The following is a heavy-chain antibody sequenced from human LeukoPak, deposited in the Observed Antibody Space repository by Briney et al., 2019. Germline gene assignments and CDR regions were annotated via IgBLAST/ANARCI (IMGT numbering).Heavy chain of an antibody. Sequence: SQTLSLTCAISGDSVSSNSAAWNWIRQSPSRGLEWLGRTYYRSKWYNDYAVSVKSRITINPDTSKNQFSLRLNSVTPEDTAVYYCARDGSGSYYPYYYYGMDVWGKGTTVTVSS. CDR2: TYYRSKWYN. D-gene: IGHD3-10*01. V-gene: IGHV6-1*01. CDR1: GDSVSSNSAA. CDR3: ARDGSGSYYPYYYYGMDV. J-gene: IGHJ6*04.